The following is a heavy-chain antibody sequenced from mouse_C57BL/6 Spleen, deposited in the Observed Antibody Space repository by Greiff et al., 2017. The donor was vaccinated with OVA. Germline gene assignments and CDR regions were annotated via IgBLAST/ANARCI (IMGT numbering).Heavy chain of an antibody. CDR3: AGYDYLAWFAY. D-gene: IGHD2-4*01. V-gene: IGHV1-82*01. J-gene: IGHJ3*01. CDR1: GYAFSSSW. CDR2: IYPGDGDT. Sequence: VQLQQSGPELVKPGASVKISCKASGYAFSSSWMNWVKQRPGKGLEWIGRIYPGDGDTNYNGKFKGKATLTADKSSSTAYMQLSSLTSEDSAVYFCAGYDYLAWFAYWGQGTLVTVSA.